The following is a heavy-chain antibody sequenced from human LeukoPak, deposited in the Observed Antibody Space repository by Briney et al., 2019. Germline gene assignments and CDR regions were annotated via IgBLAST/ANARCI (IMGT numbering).Heavy chain of an antibody. Sequence: PGGSLRLSCAASGFTFSSYAMHWVRQAPGKGLEWVAVISYDGSNKYYADSVKGRFTISRDNSKNTLYLQMNSLRAEDTAVYYCARDSPYRSYYYGMDVWDQGTTVTVSS. CDR1: GFTFSSYA. CDR3: ARDSPYRSYYYGMDV. J-gene: IGHJ6*02. D-gene: IGHD6-19*01. V-gene: IGHV3-30-3*01. CDR2: ISYDGSNK.